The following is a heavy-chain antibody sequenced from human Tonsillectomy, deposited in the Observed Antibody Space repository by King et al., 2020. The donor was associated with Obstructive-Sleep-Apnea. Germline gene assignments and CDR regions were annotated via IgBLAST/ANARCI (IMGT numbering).Heavy chain of an antibody. CDR1: GGSISSGDYY. Sequence: QLQESGPGLVKPSQTLSLTCTVSGGSISSGDYYWTWIRQPPGKGLEWIGYLYYSGSTYYNPSLKSRLTMSVDTSKNQFSLKLSSMTGADTAVYYCARGKRVYGSGTYSYYFDYWGQGTLVTVSS. V-gene: IGHV4-30-4*01. CDR3: ARGKRVYGSGTYSYYFDY. CDR2: LYYSGST. D-gene: IGHD3-10*01. J-gene: IGHJ4*02.